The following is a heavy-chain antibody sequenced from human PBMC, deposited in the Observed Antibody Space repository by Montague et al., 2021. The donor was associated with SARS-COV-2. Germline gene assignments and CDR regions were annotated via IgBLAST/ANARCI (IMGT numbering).Heavy chain of an antibody. CDR1: GGSFSDYY. D-gene: IGHD4-23*01. Sequence: SETLSLTCAVYGGSFSDYYWTWIRQSPGKGLEWIGEINHIGTTNYNPSLKSRVSISKDTSKNQISLRLNSVTAADTAVYYCARVGGYVNSPPLWGQGTLVTVSS. J-gene: IGHJ4*02. CDR3: ARVGGYVNSPPL. CDR2: INHIGTT. V-gene: IGHV4-34*01.